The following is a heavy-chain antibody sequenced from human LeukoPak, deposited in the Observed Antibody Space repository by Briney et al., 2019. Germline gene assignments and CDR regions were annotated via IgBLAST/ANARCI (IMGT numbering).Heavy chain of an antibody. J-gene: IGHJ4*02. CDR2: IFTNGST. Sequence: PSETLSLTCTVSGGSISSYYWSWIRQPAGKGLEWIGRIFTNGSTNCNPSLKSRVTMSVDSSKSHVSLKLSSVTAADTAVYYRARGDGYHIFWGQGTLVTVSS. V-gene: IGHV4-4*07. D-gene: IGHD5-24*01. CDR1: GGSISSYY. CDR3: ARGDGYHIF.